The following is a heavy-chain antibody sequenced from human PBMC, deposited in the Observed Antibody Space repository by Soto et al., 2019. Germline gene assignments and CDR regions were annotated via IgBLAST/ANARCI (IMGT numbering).Heavy chain of an antibody. V-gene: IGHV1-8*01. Sequence: ASVKLSCKASGYTFTSYYINWVRQATGQGLEWMGWMNPNSGNTGYAQKFQGRVTMTRNTSISTAYMELSSLRSEDMAVYYCARMGHGSWFDPWGQGTLVTVSS. CDR1: GYTFTSYY. CDR2: MNPNSGNT. J-gene: IGHJ5*02. CDR3: ARMGHGSWFDP.